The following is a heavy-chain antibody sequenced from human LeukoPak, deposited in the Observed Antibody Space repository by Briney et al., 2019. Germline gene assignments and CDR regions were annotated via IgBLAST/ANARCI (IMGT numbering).Heavy chain of an antibody. J-gene: IGHJ4*02. CDR3: ARSSAPYYFDY. V-gene: IGHV1-2*02. CDR2: INPNSGGT. CDR1: GYTFTGYY. Sequence: ASVNVSCKASGYTFTGYYMDWVRQAPGQGLEWMGWINPNSGGTNYAQTFQGRVTMTRDTSITTAYMELSRLRSDDTAVYYCARSSAPYYFDYWGQGTLVTVSS.